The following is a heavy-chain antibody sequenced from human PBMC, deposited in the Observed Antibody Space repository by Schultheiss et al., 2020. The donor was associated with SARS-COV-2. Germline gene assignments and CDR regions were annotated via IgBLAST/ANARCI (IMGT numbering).Heavy chain of an antibody. CDR2: IYESGST. J-gene: IGHJ6*02. Sequence: SETLSLTCTVSGGSISTYFWSWLRQPPGKGLEWIGFIYESGSTNYNPSLKSRVTISVDTSKNQFSLRLSSVTAADTAVYYCARGYSSGWGPTMDVWGQGTTVTVSS. D-gene: IGHD6-19*01. CDR1: GGSISTYF. V-gene: IGHV4-59*01. CDR3: ARGYSSGWGPTMDV.